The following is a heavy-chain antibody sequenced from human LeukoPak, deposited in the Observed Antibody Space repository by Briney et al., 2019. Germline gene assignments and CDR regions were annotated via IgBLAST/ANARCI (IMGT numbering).Heavy chain of an antibody. V-gene: IGHV3-30-3*01. CDR3: ARDLRAPSSSWYVGLFDY. J-gene: IGHJ4*02. Sequence: GGSLRLSCAASGFTFSTYVMHWVRQAPGKGLEGVAVISYDGSDKYYADSVKGRFTISRDNSKNTLYLQMNSLRAEDTAVYYCARDLRAPSSSWYVGLFDYWGQGTLVTVSS. D-gene: IGHD6-13*01. CDR2: ISYDGSDK. CDR1: GFTFSTYV.